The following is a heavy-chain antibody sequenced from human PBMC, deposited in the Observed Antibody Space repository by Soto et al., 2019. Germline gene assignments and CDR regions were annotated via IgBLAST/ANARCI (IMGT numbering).Heavy chain of an antibody. CDR1: GGTFSSYA. Sequence: QVQLVQSGAEVKKPGSSVKVSCKASGGTFSSYAISWVRQAPGQGLEWMGGIIPIFGTANYAQKFQGRVTITADEXTXIAYMELSSLRSEDTAVYYCAREGEIGDTARVYFDYWGQGTLVTVSS. D-gene: IGHD5-18*01. CDR3: AREGEIGDTARVYFDY. CDR2: IIPIFGTA. J-gene: IGHJ4*02. V-gene: IGHV1-69*12.